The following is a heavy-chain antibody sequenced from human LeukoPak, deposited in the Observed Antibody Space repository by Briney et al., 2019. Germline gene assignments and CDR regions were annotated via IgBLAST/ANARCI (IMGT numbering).Heavy chain of an antibody. CDR3: ARHGGRGLERMGFDY. Sequence: SETLSLTCIVSGGSITNYDWIWIRQPAGKGLEWVGRISTSGSTTYNPSLKSRVTMSVDTSKKWVSLRLNSATAADTAMYFCARHGGRGLERMGFDYWGQGILVTVSS. CDR1: GGSITNYD. CDR2: ISTSGST. D-gene: IGHD1-1*01. J-gene: IGHJ4*02. V-gene: IGHV4-4*07.